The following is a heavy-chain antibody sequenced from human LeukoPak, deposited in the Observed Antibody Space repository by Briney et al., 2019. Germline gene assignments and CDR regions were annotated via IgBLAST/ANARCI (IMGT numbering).Heavy chain of an antibody. V-gene: IGHV3-21*01. CDR1: GFTFSTYS. J-gene: IGHJ6*02. CDR2: ISTSSTYI. Sequence: PGGSLRLSCAASGFTFSTYSMNWVRQAPGKGLEWVSSISTSSTYIYYADSVKGRFTISRDNAKNSLYLQMNSLRAEDTAVYYCARHEPVITLSSYYYGMDVWGPGTTVAVSS. D-gene: IGHD1-14*01. CDR3: ARHEPVITLSSYYYGMDV.